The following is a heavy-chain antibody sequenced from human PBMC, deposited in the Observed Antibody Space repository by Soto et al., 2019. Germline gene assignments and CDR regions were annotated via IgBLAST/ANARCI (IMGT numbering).Heavy chain of an antibody. CDR2: INHSGST. CDR3: ARTSKSSGSTVYYFDY. CDR1: GGSFSGYY. Sequence: SETLSLTCAVYGGSFSGYYWSWIRQPPGKGLEWIGEINHSGSTNYNPSLKSRVTISVDTSKNQFSLKLSSVTAADTAVYYCARTSKSSGSTVYYFDYWGQGTLVTVSS. J-gene: IGHJ4*02. V-gene: IGHV4-34*01. D-gene: IGHD3-22*01.